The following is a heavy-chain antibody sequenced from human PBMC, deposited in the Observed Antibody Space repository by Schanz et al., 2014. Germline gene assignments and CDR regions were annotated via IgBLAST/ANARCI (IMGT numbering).Heavy chain of an antibody. CDR2: IGVDGTTT. Sequence: EVQLLESGGGLVQPGGSLRLSCASSGFSFTTYAMSWVRQAPGKGLEWVSVIGVDGTTTYYADSVKGRFTISRDNSKNTLYLQRNSLRAEDTALYYCARDRRNADLDYWGQGTLVTVSS. V-gene: IGHV3-23*01. CDR1: GFSFTTYA. CDR3: ARDRRNADLDY. J-gene: IGHJ4*02. D-gene: IGHD1-1*01.